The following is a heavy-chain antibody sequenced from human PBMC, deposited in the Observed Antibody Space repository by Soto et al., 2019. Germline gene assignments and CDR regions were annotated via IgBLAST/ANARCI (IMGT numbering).Heavy chain of an antibody. CDR1: GYTFTSYG. J-gene: IGHJ4*02. CDR2: ISAYNGNT. D-gene: IGHD3-22*01. V-gene: IGHV1-18*01. Sequence: ASVKVSCKASGYTFTSYGFSWVRQAPGQGLEWMGWISAYNGNTNYAQKLQGRVTLTTDTSTSTAYMELRSLRSDDTAVYYCARGWKDSSDTYFDYWGQGTLVTVSS. CDR3: ARGWKDSSDTYFDY.